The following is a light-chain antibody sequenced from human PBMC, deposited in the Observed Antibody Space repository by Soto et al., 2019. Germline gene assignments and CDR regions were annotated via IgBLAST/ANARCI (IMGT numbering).Light chain of an antibody. CDR1: QSVSSGY. CDR3: QQYGSSPPIT. CDR2: ATS. J-gene: IGKJ5*01. Sequence: EIVLTHSPGALSLSPGERATLSCRASQSVSSGYLAWYQQKPGQAPRLLIFATSRRATGIPDRFSGSGSGTDFTLTISRLEPEDVAVYYCQQYGSSPPITFGQGTRLEIK. V-gene: IGKV3-20*01.